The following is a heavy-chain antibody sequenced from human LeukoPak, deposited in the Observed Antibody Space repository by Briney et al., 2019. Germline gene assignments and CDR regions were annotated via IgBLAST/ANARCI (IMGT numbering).Heavy chain of an antibody. D-gene: IGHD3-16*02. Sequence: SETLSLTCTVSGGSISSSSYYWGWVRQPPGKGLEWIGSIYYSGSTYYNPSLKSRLTMSVDTSKNQYSLKLSSVSAADTGVYYCARGPNYVRGSYRYFDYWGQGTLVTVSS. CDR2: IYYSGST. J-gene: IGHJ4*02. CDR1: GGSISSSSYY. CDR3: ARGPNYVRGSYRYFDY. V-gene: IGHV4-39*07.